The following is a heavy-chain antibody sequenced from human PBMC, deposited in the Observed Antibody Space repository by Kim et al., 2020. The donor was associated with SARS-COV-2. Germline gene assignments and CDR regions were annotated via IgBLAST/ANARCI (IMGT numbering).Heavy chain of an antibody. J-gene: IGHJ4*02. CDR2: ISSGGGHT. CDR1: GFTFGDYY. V-gene: IGHV3-11*06. Sequence: GGSLRLSCAATGFTFGDYYMVWIRQAPGKGLEWLSFISSGGGHTNYADSVKGRFTISRDNSNNSVFLQMNSLRGEDTAVYYCAKGGSWNYDAFDSWCQGT. CDR3: AKGGSWNYDAFDS. D-gene: IGHD1-7*01.